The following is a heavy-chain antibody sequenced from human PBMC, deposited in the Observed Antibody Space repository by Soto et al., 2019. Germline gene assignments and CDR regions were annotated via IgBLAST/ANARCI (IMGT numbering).Heavy chain of an antibody. CDR2: IRGFSPYT. CDR1: GFTFRTYT. Sequence: GGSLRLSCISSGFTFRTYTMNWVRQAPGKGLEWVSGIRGFSPYTFYAESVKGRFTISRDNAKNSLYLQMNSLRAEDTAVYYCARDRGYDAHDYYYNAMDVWGQGTTVTVS. J-gene: IGHJ6*02. V-gene: IGHV3-21*01. D-gene: IGHD2-15*01. CDR3: ARDRGYDAHDYYYNAMDV.